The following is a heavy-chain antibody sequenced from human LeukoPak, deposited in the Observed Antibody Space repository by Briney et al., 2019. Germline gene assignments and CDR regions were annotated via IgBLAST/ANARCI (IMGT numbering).Heavy chain of an antibody. CDR2: IYYSGST. CDR3: ARSGDGYHPDY. CDR1: GGSIRSYY. V-gene: IGHV4-59*01. D-gene: IGHD5-12*01. Sequence: SETLSLTCTVSGGSIRSYYWSWIRQPPGKGLEWIGYIYYSGSTNYNPSLKSRVTISVDTSKNQFSLKLSSVTAADTAVYYCARSGDGYHPDYWGQGTLVTVSS. J-gene: IGHJ4*02.